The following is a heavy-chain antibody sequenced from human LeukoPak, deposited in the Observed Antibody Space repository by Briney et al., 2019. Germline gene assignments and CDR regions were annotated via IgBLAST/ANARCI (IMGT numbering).Heavy chain of an antibody. D-gene: IGHD6-13*01. V-gene: IGHV1-18*01. CDR2: ISAYNRNP. CDR1: DYPFLNFG. CDR3: ARGIAAASERAFDI. J-gene: IGHJ3*02. Sequence: ASVKVSCKASDYPFLNFGISWVRQAPGQGLEWMGYISAYNRNPFYTQKFRGRLTMTTDTSSSTAYMELRSLRSDDTAVYYCARGIAAASERAFDIWGQGTMVTVSS.